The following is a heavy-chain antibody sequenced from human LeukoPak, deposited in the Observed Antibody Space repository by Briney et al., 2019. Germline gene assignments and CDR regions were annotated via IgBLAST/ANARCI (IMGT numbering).Heavy chain of an antibody. Sequence: PSQTLSLTCTVSGGSISSGSYYWSWIRQPAGKGLEWIGRIYTSGSTNYNPSLKSRVTISVDTSKNQFSLKLSSVTAADTAVYYCARLTGLLWFGESFVDYWGQGTLVTVSS. V-gene: IGHV4-61*02. CDR3: ARLTGLLWFGESFVDY. D-gene: IGHD3-10*01. J-gene: IGHJ4*02. CDR2: IYTSGST. CDR1: GGSISSGSYY.